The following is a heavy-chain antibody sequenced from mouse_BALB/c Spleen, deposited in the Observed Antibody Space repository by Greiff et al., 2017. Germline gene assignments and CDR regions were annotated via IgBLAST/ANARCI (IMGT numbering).Heavy chain of an antibody. D-gene: IGHD2-2*01. CDR3: ARSGLPYYFDY. Sequence: EEQRVESGGGLVKPGGSLKLSCAASGFTFSSYAMSWVRQSPEKRLEWVAEISSGGSYTYYPDTVTGRFTISRDNAKNTLYLEMSSLRSEDTAMYYCARSGLPYYFDYWGQGTTLTVSS. V-gene: IGHV5-9-4*01. J-gene: IGHJ2*01. CDR1: GFTFSSYA. CDR2: ISSGGSYT.